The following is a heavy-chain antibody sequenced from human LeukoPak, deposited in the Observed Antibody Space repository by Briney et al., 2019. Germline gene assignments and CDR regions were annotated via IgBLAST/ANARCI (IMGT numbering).Heavy chain of an antibody. CDR3: ARGSEGYCSGGGCYYGMDV. Sequence: GGSLRLSCAASGFTFSSYTMNWVRQAPGKGLEWVSYISSSSSYIYYSDSVKGRFTISRDNAENSLYLQMNSLRAEDTAVYYCARGSEGYCSGGGCYYGMDVWGQGTTVTVSS. J-gene: IGHJ6*01. CDR1: GFTFSSYT. V-gene: IGHV3-21*01. CDR2: ISSSSSYI. D-gene: IGHD2-15*01.